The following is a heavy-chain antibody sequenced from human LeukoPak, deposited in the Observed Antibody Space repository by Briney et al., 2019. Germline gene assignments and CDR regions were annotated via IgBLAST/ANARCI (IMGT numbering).Heavy chain of an antibody. CDR1: GFTFSSYA. CDR2: ISYDGSNK. D-gene: IGHD3-3*01. CDR3: ARDRLPALEAIFEVWSWFDP. V-gene: IGHV3-30-3*01. J-gene: IGHJ5*02. Sequence: GGSLRLSCAASGFTFSSYAMHWVRQAPGKGLEWVAVISYDGSNKYYADSVKGGFTISRDNSKNTLYLQMNSLRAEDTAVYYCARDRLPALEAIFEVWSWFDPWGQGTLVTVSS.